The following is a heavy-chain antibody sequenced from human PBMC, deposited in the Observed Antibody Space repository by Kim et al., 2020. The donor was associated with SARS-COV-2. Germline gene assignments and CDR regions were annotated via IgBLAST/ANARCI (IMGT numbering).Heavy chain of an antibody. CDR3: ARDQRIAVRGLEYYYYGMDV. V-gene: IGHV4-31*03. D-gene: IGHD6-19*01. CDR2: IYYSGST. Sequence: SETLSLTCTVSGGSISSGGYYWSWIRQHPGKGLEWIGYIYYSGSTYYNPSLKSRVTISVDTSKNQFSLKLSSVTAADTAVYYCARDQRIAVRGLEYYYYGMDVWGQGTTVTVSS. CDR1: GGSISSGGYY. J-gene: IGHJ6*02.